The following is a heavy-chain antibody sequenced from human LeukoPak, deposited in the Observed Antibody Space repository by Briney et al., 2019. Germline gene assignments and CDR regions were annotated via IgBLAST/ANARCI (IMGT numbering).Heavy chain of an antibody. V-gene: IGHV1-8*01. CDR2: MNPNSGNT. D-gene: IGHD5-18*01. CDR1: GYTFTSYD. J-gene: IGHJ5*02. CDR3: ARHPPGGYSYQKGNWFDP. Sequence: ASVKVSCKASGYTFTSYDINWVRQATGQGLEWMGWMNPNSGNTGYAQKFQGRVTMTSNTSISTAYMELSSLRSEDTAVYYCARHPPGGYSYQKGNWFDPWGQGTLVTVSS.